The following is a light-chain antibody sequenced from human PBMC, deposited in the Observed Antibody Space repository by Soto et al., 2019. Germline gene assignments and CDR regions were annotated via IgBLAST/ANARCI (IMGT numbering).Light chain of an antibody. CDR2: DAS. J-gene: IGKJ1*01. CDR3: QHYDNLLWT. Sequence: DIQMTQSPSSLSASVGDRVTITCQASQDIINYLNWYQQKPGKAPKLLIYDASRLETGGPSRFSGSGSGTHFTFTISSLQPEDIATYYCQHYDNLLWTFGQGTKVEIK. CDR1: QDIINY. V-gene: IGKV1-33*01.